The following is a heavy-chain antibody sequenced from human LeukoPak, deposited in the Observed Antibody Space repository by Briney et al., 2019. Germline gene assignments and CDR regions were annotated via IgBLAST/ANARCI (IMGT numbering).Heavy chain of an antibody. CDR2: ISSSSSYI. CDR1: GFTFSSYS. Sequence: PGGSLRLSCAASGFTFSSYSMNWVRQAPGKGLEWVSSISSSSSYIYYADSVKGRFTISRDNAKNSLYLQMNSLRAEDTAVYYCAKDRSTAGRQLVLKYFDYWGQGTLVTVSS. D-gene: IGHD6-13*01. J-gene: IGHJ4*02. CDR3: AKDRSTAGRQLVLKYFDY. V-gene: IGHV3-21*01.